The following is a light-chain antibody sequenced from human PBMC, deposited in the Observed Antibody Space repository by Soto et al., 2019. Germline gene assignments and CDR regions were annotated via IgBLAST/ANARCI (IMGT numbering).Light chain of an antibody. V-gene: IGKV3-15*01. CDR2: GAS. CDR1: QSVGSN. Sequence: EIVMTQSPATLSVSPGERATLSCRASQSVGSNLAWYQQKPGQAPRLLIYGASTRATGIPARFSGSGSGTEFTLTISSQQSEDFAVYYCQQYENWPPLTFGGGTKVEIK. J-gene: IGKJ4*01. CDR3: QQYENWPPLT.